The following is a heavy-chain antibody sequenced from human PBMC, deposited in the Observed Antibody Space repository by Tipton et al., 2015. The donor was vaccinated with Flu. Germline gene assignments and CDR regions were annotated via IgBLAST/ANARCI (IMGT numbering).Heavy chain of an antibody. CDR3: ARLTSGWYLAFDI. D-gene: IGHD6-19*01. Sequence: TLSLTCAVSGYSISSGYFWGWIRQPPGQGLEWIGTIYHSGDTYYNPSLKSRVTISVDTSKNQFSLKLSPVTAADTAVYYCARLTSGWYLAFDIWGQGTMVTVSS. CDR1: GYSISSGYF. V-gene: IGHV4-38-2*01. CDR2: IYHSGDT. J-gene: IGHJ3*02.